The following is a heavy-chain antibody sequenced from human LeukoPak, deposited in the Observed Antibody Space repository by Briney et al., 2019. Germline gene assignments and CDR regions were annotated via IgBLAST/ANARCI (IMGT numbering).Heavy chain of an antibody. CDR1: GGSISSGGYY. V-gene: IGHV4-31*03. CDR2: IYYSGST. CDR3: AREATTVTSTGFDY. D-gene: IGHD4-17*01. Sequence: PSETLSLTCTVSGGSISSGGYYWSWIRQHPGKGLEWIGCIYYSGSTYYNPSLKSRVTISVDTSKNQFSLKLSSVTAADTAVYYCAREATTVTSTGFDYWGQGTLVTVSS. J-gene: IGHJ4*02.